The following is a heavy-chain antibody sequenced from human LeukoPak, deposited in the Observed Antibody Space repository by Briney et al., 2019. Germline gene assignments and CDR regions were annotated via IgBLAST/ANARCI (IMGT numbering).Heavy chain of an antibody. Sequence: ASVKVSCKASGGTFSSYAISWVRQAPGQGLEWMGRIIPILGIANYAQKFQGRVTITADKSTSTAYMELSSLRSEDTAVYYCARGGPTTSGPDFDYWGQGTLVTVSS. CDR2: IIPILGIA. D-gene: IGHD4-17*01. J-gene: IGHJ4*02. CDR3: ARGGPTTSGPDFDY. V-gene: IGHV1-69*04. CDR1: GGTFSSYA.